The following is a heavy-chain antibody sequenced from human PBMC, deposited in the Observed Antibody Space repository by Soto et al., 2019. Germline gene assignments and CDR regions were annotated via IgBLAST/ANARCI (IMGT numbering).Heavy chain of an antibody. CDR2: INHSGST. V-gene: IGHV4-34*01. J-gene: IGHJ6*02. CDR1: GGSFSGYY. CDR3: ARRHYDFWSGYYGQDYYGMDV. Sequence: SETLSLTCAVYGGSFSGYYWSWIRQPPGKGLELIGEINHSGSTNYNPSLKSRVTISVDTSKNQFSLKLSSVTAADTAVYYCARRHYDFWSGYYGQDYYGMDVWGQGTTVTVSS. D-gene: IGHD3-3*01.